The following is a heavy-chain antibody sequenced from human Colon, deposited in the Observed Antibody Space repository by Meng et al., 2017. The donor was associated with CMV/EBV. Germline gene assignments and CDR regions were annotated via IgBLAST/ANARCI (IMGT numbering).Heavy chain of an antibody. CDR1: RFSITTTGAG. Sequence: KPTKSLTLTCTFARFSITTTGAGLARDRQPPGKAPELLTLIHWDDDNRYGLSLKNRLNITKDTSKNQVVLSMTDLDPADTGTFYCARHSLTILTDWGQGALVTVSS. CDR2: IHWDDDN. D-gene: IGHD2-8*02. J-gene: IGHJ4*02. CDR3: ARHSLTILTD. V-gene: IGHV2-5*05.